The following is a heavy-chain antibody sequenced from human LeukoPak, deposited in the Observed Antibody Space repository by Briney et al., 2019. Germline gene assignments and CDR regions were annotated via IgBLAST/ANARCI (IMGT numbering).Heavy chain of an antibody. V-gene: IGHV3-23*01. CDR2: ITGSGSTT. CDR3: AKGTVRYCSGGSCYPFDF. Sequence: GGSLRLSCAGSGFTFSIYATSWVRQAPGKGLEWVSGITGSGSTTSYADSVKGRFTSSRDNSKNTLYVEMNSLRAEDTAVYYCAKGTVRYCSGGSCYPFDFWGPGKLVTVSS. D-gene: IGHD2-15*01. J-gene: IGHJ4*02. CDR1: GFTFSIYA.